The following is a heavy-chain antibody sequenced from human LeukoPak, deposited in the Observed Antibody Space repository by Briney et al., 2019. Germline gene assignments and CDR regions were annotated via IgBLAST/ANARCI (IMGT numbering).Heavy chain of an antibody. J-gene: IGHJ4*02. V-gene: IGHV4-39*07. D-gene: IGHD6-6*01. CDR2: IYYSGST. CDR3: ARAALSSIAARLLGY. Sequence: SETLSLTCTVSGGSISSSSYYWGWIRQPPGKGLEWIGSIYYSGSTYYNPSLKSRVTISVDTSKNQFSLKLSSVTAADTAVYYCARAALSSIAARLLGYWGQGTLVTVSS. CDR1: GGSISSSSYY.